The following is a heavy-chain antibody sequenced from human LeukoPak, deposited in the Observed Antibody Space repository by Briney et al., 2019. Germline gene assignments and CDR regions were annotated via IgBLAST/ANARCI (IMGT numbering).Heavy chain of an antibody. CDR1: GFTFSSYG. D-gene: IGHD4-17*01. J-gene: IGHJ4*02. CDR3: AKDRYGDYGPFDY. V-gene: IGHV3-30*18. Sequence: GGSLRLSCAASGFTFSSYGMHWVRQAPGKGLEWVAVTSYDGSNKYYADSVKGRFTISRDNSKNTLYLQMNSLRAEDTAVYHCAKDRYGDYGPFDYWGQGTLVTVSS. CDR2: TSYDGSNK.